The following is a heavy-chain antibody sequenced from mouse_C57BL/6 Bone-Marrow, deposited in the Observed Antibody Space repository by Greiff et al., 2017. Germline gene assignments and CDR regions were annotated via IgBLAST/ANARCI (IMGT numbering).Heavy chain of an antibody. V-gene: IGHV5-12*01. CDR1: GFTFSDYY. CDR2: ISNGGGST. Sequence: EVQVVESGGGLVQPGGSLKLSCAASGFTFSDYYMYWVRQTPEKRLEWVAYISNGGGSTYYPDTVKGRFTISRDNAKNTLYLQMSRLKSEDTAMYYCARQYYGSSYDYFDYWGQGTTLTVSS. CDR3: ARQYYGSSYDYFDY. J-gene: IGHJ2*01. D-gene: IGHD1-1*01.